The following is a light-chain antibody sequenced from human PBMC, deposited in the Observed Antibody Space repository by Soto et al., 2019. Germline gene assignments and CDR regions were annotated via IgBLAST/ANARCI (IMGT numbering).Light chain of an antibody. Sequence: QSALTQPASVSGSPGQSITISCTGTSSDVGGYNYVSWYQQHPGKAPKLMIFEVSNRPSGVSPRLSGSKSGNTASLTISGLQAEDEAEYYCASYTSTSTLVFGGGTKVTVL. V-gene: IGLV2-14*01. CDR1: SSDVGGYNY. CDR3: ASYTSTSTLV. J-gene: IGLJ3*02. CDR2: EVS.